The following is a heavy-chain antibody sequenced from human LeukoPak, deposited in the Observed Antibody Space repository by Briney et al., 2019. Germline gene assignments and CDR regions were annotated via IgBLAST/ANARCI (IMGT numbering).Heavy chain of an antibody. J-gene: IGHJ4*02. CDR3: ARGQSVDY. D-gene: IGHD5/OR15-5a*01. Sequence: SSETLSLTCAVYGGSFSGYYWSWIRQPPGKGLEWIGEINHSGSTNYNPSLKSRVTISVDTSKNQFSLKLSSVTAADTAVYCCARGQSVDYWGQGTLVTVSS. V-gene: IGHV4-34*01. CDR2: INHSGST. CDR1: GGSFSGYY.